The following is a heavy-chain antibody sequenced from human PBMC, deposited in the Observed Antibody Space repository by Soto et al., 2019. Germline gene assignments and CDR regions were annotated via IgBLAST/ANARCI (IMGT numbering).Heavy chain of an antibody. CDR3: ARHHVRGRTIAGAAEF. J-gene: IGHJ4*02. V-gene: IGHV4-4*02. Sequence: ASETLALPCAVSGGSLSSSNWWGWVPPPPRKGLEWIGEIYHGGTTNYNPSLKSRVTISVDTSKNQLFLNLSSVTAADTAMYYCARHHVRGRTIAGAAEFWGQGTLVTVSS. CDR1: GGSLSSSNW. CDR2: IYHGGTT. D-gene: IGHD1-26*01.